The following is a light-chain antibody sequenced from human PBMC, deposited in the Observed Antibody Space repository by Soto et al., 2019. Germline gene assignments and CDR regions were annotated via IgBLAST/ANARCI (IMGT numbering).Light chain of an antibody. V-gene: IGKV3D-7*01. CDR2: GAS. Sequence: EIVMTQSPATLYLSPGERATLSCRASQSVSSSYLSWYQQKPWQAPRLLIYGASTRATCIPARFSGSGSWTDITLTISGLQPVVLAVYYGQQDYNLPTFGGGTEVEIK. CDR3: QQDYNLPT. J-gene: IGKJ4*01. CDR1: QSVSSSY.